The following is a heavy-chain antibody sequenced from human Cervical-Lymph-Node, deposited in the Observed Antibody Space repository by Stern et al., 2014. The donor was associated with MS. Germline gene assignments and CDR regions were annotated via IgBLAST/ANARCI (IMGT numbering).Heavy chain of an antibody. J-gene: IGHJ4*02. D-gene: IGHD2-15*01. CDR2: IYPGDSDT. CDR1: GYNFTNYW. V-gene: IGHV5-51*01. Sequence: VQLVEYGAEVKKPGESLKISCKGSGYNFTNYWIGWVRQMPGKGLEWMGIIYPGDSDTRYSPSFQGQVTISADKSISTAYLQWSSLKASDTAMYYCARKLCSGGSCYSLDYWGQGTLVTVSS. CDR3: ARKLCSGGSCYSLDY.